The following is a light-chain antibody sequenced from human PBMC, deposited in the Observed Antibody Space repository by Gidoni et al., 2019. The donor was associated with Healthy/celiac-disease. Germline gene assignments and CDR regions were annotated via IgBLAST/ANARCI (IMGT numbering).Light chain of an antibody. V-gene: IGLV1-47*01. CDR2: RNN. CDR3: AAWDDSLSGRWV. CDR1: SSNIGSNY. J-gene: IGLJ3*02. Sequence: QSVLTQPPSASGTPGQRVTISCSGSSSNIGSNYVYWYQQLPGTAPKLLIYRNNQRPSGVPDRFSGSKSGTSASLANSGLRSEDEADYYCAAWDDSLSGRWVFGGGTKLTVL.